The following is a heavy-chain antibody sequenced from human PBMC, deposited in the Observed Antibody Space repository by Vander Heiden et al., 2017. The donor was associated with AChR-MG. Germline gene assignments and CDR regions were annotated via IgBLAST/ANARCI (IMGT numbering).Heavy chain of an antibody. V-gene: IGHV1-2*04. D-gene: IGHD3-3*01. Sequence: QVQLVQSGAEVKKPGASVKVSCKASGYTFTGYYMQWVRQAPGQGLEWMGWINPNSGGTNYEQKCQGWVTMTRDTSISTAYMELSRLRSDDTAVYYCARDHDFWSGRGFVYYGMDVWGQGTTVTVSS. J-gene: IGHJ6*02. CDR1: GYTFTGYY. CDR3: ARDHDFWSGRGFVYYGMDV. CDR2: INPNSGGT.